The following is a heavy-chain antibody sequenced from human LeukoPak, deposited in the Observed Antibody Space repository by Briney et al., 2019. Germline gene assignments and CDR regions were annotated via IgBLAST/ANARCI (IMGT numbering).Heavy chain of an antibody. V-gene: IGHV1-24*01. D-gene: IGHD5-18*01. Sequence: ASVKVSCKVSGYTLTELSMHWVRQAPGKGLEWMGGFDPEDGETIYAQKFQGRVTMTEDTSTDTAYMELSSLRSEDTAVYYCARDVGVGYSYVSRYNWFDPWGQGTLVTVSS. CDR1: GYTLTELS. CDR2: FDPEDGET. CDR3: ARDVGVGYSYVSRYNWFDP. J-gene: IGHJ5*02.